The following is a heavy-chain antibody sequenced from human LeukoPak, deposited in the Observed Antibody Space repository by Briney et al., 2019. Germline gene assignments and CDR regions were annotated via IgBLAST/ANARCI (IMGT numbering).Heavy chain of an antibody. D-gene: IGHD3-9*01. V-gene: IGHV4-34*01. J-gene: IGHJ4*02. CDR3: ARGPRYFDWLLKIFDY. CDR1: GGSFSGYY. Sequence: SETLSLTCAVYGGSFSGYYWSWIRQPPGKGLEWIGEINHSGSTNYSPSLKSRVTISVDTSKNQFSLKLSSVTAADTAVYYCARGPRYFDWLLKIFDYWGQGTLVTVSS. CDR2: INHSGST.